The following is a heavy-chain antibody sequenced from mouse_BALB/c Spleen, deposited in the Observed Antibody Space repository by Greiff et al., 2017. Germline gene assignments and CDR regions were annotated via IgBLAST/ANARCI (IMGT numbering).Heavy chain of an antibody. CDR2: INPSSGYT. Sequence: VQLQQSGAELARPGASVKMSCKASGYTFTSYTMHWVKQRPGQGLEWIGYINPSSGYTNYNQKFKDKATLTADKSSSTAYMQLSSLTSEDSAVYYCARTMERREDYALDYWGQGTSVTVSS. D-gene: IGHD2-12*01. J-gene: IGHJ4*01. V-gene: IGHV1-4*01. CDR3: ARTMERREDYALDY. CDR1: GYTFTSYT.